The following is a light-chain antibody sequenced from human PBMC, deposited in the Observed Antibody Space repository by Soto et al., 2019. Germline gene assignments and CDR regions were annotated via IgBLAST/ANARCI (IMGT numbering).Light chain of an antibody. CDR3: QQYGNSRT. CDR2: GAS. CDR1: QSVSSSS. V-gene: IGKV3-20*01. J-gene: IGKJ1*01. Sequence: EIVLTQSPGTLSLSPGERATLSCRASQSVSSSSITWYQQKPGQAPRLLIYGASTRATGIPDRFSGSGSGTDFSLTISRLEPEDFAVYYCQQYGNSRTFGQGTKVDIK.